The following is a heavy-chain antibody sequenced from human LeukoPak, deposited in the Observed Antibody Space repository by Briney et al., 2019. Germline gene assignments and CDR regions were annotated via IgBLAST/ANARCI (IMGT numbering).Heavy chain of an antibody. CDR2: ISWNSGSI. J-gene: IGHJ3*02. Sequence: GGSLRLSCAASGFTFDDYAMHWVRQAPGKGLEWVSGISWNSGSIGYADSVKGRFTISRDNAKNSLYLQMNSLRAEDTALYYCAKLAGATVDAFDIWGQGTMVTVSS. V-gene: IGHV3-9*01. CDR3: AKLAGATVDAFDI. D-gene: IGHD1-26*01. CDR1: GFTFDDYA.